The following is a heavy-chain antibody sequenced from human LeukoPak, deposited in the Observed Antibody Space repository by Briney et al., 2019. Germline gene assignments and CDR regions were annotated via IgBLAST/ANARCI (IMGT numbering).Heavy chain of an antibody. V-gene: IGHV4-59*01. CDR2: IYYSGST. CDR1: GGSISGYY. Sequence: PSETLSLTCTVSGGSISGYYWSWIRQPPGKGLEWIGYIYYSGSTNYNPSLKSRVTISVDTSKNQFSLKLSSVTAADTAVYYCARGGYYYDSSSLVDYWGQGTLVTVSS. CDR3: ARGGYYYDSSSLVDY. D-gene: IGHD3-22*01. J-gene: IGHJ4*02.